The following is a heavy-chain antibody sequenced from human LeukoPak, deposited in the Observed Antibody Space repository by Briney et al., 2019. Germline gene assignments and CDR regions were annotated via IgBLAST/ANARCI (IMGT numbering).Heavy chain of an antibody. Sequence: PGGSLRPSCVASGLTVSSYSMNWVRQAPGKGLEWVPYISSSSSTIYYADSVKGRFTISRDNAKNSLDLQMNSLRDEDTAVYYCARARASGRSGFDYWGQGTLVTVSS. CDR1: GLTVSSYS. V-gene: IGHV3-48*02. J-gene: IGHJ4*02. D-gene: IGHD2-15*01. CDR2: ISSSSSTI. CDR3: ARARASGRSGFDY.